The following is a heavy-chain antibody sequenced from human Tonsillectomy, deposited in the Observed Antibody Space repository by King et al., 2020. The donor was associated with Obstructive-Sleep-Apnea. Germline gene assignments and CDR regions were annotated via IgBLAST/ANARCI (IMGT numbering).Heavy chain of an antibody. CDR1: GFTFSSYV. V-gene: IGHV3-30*18. Sequence: VQLVESGGGVVQPGRSLRLSCAASGFTFSSYVMHWVRQAPGKGLEWVAVISYEGSKKYYADSVKGRFTISRDNSKNKLYLQMNSLRAEDTAVYYCAKARTLYAFDIWGQGTMVTVSS. J-gene: IGHJ3*02. CDR3: AKARTLYAFDI. D-gene: IGHD3-16*01. CDR2: ISYEGSKK.